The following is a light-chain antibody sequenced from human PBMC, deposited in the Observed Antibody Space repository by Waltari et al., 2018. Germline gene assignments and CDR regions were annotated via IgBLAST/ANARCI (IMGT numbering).Light chain of an antibody. V-gene: IGLV2-14*01. J-gene: IGLJ1*01. CDR3: SSYTTSSAPGV. Sequence: QSALTQPASVSGSPGQSITISCSGPDSDVGAYDFVSWYQQHPGKAPHLIIYEVSNRPSGIPNRVSASKSGNTASLTISGLQAEDEADYYCSSYTTSSAPGVFGTGTRVTVL. CDR2: EVS. CDR1: DSDVGAYDF.